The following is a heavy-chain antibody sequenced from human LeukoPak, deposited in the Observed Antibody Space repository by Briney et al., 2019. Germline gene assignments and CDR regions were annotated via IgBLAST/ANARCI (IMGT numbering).Heavy chain of an antibody. CDR2: IWYDGNNK. CDR3: ARSTSSEYDIYHFCY. J-gene: IGHJ4*02. V-gene: IGHV3-33*01. Sequence: GRSLRLSRAASGFTFSSYGMHWVRQAPGKGLEWVAVIWYDGNNKYYADSVKGRFTISRDNSKNTLYLQMNSLRAEDTAVYYCARSTSSEYDIYHFCYWGQGTLVTVSS. D-gene: IGHD3-9*01. CDR1: GFTFSSYG.